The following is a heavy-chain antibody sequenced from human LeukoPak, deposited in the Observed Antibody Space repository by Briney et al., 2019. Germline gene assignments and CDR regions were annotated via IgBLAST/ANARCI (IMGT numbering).Heavy chain of an antibody. CDR1: GGSIRTSY. Sequence: SETLSLTCTVSGGSIRTSYWNWIRQGPGKGLEWISFISYSGYTSYTPPLKSRVAFPVHTSKSRFPVMLSSVAAAERPLYYCSRGRNDNGGMFFDSWAQGILVAVSS. V-gene: IGHV4-59*01. D-gene: IGHD4-23*01. CDR3: SRGRNDNGGMFFDS. CDR2: ISYSGYT. J-gene: IGHJ4*02.